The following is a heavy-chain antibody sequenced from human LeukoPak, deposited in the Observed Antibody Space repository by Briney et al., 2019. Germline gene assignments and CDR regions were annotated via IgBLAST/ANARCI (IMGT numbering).Heavy chain of an antibody. Sequence: GGSLRLSCAASGFTVITNDMTWVRQAPGKGLEWFSVLYSDGNTKYADSVQGRFTISRDNSKNTLYLEMNSLSPDDTAVYYCARGVEPLAANTLAYWGQGTLVTVYS. CDR2: LYSDGNT. J-gene: IGHJ4*02. CDR3: ARGVEPLAANTLAY. V-gene: IGHV3-53*01. CDR1: GFTVITND. D-gene: IGHD1-14*01.